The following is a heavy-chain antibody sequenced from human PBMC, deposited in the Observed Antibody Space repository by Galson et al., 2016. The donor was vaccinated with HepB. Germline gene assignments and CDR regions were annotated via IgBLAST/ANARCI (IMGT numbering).Heavy chain of an antibody. V-gene: IGHV1-69*06. Sequence: SVKVSCKASGDTFSSYVINWVRQAPGQGLEWMGGIIVKSATAQYSEIFWGRVTITADTSTSTAYMEISGLRSEATAVYYCARAIAAPGYYYYYLAVWGQGTMVTVSS. CDR1: GDTFSSYV. CDR3: ARAIAAPGYYYYYLAV. CDR2: IIVKSATA. J-gene: IGHJ6*03. D-gene: IGHD6-13*01.